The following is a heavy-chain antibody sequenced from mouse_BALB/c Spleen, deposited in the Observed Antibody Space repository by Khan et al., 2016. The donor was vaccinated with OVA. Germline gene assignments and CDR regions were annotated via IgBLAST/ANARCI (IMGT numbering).Heavy chain of an antibody. V-gene: IGHV1-77*01. CDR2: IYPGSGST. D-gene: IGHD1-1*01. J-gene: IGHJ3*01. CDR1: GYTFTDYV. Sequence: QVQLKQSGPELVKPGASVKMSCKVSGYTFTDYVISWVKQRTGRGLEWIGEIYPGSGSTYYNEKFKGKATLTADKSSNTVNMQVSSLKSEDSAVFFCACSYDGACFAYWGQGTLVTVSA. CDR3: ACSYDGACFAY.